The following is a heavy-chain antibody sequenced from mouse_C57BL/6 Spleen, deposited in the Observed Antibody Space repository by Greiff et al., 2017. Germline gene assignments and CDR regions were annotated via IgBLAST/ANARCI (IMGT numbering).Heavy chain of an antibody. J-gene: IGHJ1*03. CDR1: GFTFSDYG. CDR2: ISSGSSTI. Sequence: DVKLVESGGGLVKPGGSLKLSCAASGFTFSDYGMHWVRQAPEKGLEWVAYISSGSSTIYYADTVKGRFTISRDNAKNTLFLQMTSLRSEDTAMYYCASDYYGSTLTGYFDVWGTGTTVTVSS. V-gene: IGHV5-17*01. CDR3: ASDYYGSTLTGYFDV. D-gene: IGHD1-1*01.